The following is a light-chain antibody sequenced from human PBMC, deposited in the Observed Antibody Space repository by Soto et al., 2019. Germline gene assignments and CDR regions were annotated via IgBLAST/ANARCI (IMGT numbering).Light chain of an antibody. CDR2: KAS. V-gene: IGKV1-5*03. J-gene: IGKJ1*01. CDR1: QSISSW. CDR3: QQYNSYSRT. Sequence: TPMTQSPSTLSASVGDRVTITCRASQSISSWLAWYQQKPGKAPKLLIYKASSLESGVPSRFSGSGSGTEFTLTISSLQPDDFATYYCQQYNSYSRTFGQGTKVDIK.